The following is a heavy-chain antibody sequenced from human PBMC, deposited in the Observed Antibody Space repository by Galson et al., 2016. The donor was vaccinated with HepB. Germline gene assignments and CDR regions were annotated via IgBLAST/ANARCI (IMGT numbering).Heavy chain of an antibody. CDR3: ARALEYGSRKYYDYSAMDV. J-gene: IGHJ6*02. CDR2: IDPDDSYT. Sequence: QSGAEVKEPGESLRISCQGSGYRLTDYWITWVRQVPGKGLQWMGRIDPDDSYTNYSPSFQGHVTISVDKSINTAYLQWSTLKASDTAIYYCARALEYGSRKYYDYSAMDVWGPGTTVIVSS. V-gene: IGHV5-10-1*01. D-gene: IGHD4-17*01. CDR1: GYRLTDYW.